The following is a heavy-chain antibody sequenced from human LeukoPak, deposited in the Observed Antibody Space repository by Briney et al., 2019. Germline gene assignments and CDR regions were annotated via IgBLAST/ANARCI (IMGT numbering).Heavy chain of an antibody. D-gene: IGHD2-21*02. J-gene: IGHJ4*02. Sequence: ASVKVSCKASGYTFTSYAMNWVRQAPGQGLEWMGWINTNTGNPTYAQGFTGRFVFSLDTSVSTAYLQISSLKAEDTAVYYCARVAPTGPCGGDCSFDYWGQGTLVTVSS. CDR2: INTNTGNP. V-gene: IGHV7-4-1*02. CDR3: ARVAPTGPCGGDCSFDY. CDR1: GYTFTSYA.